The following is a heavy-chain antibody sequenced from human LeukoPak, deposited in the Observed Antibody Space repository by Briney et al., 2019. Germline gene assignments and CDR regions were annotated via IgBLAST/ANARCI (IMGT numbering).Heavy chain of an antibody. CDR1: GYSISSGYY. D-gene: IGHD3-10*01. Sequence: WETLSLTCTVSGYSISSGYYWGWIRQPPGKGLEWIGYIYSSGSTNYNPSLKSRVTMSVDTSKNQFSLKVSSVTAADTAVYYCARVFDSGSQAYFYYMDVWGKGTTVTISS. CDR3: ARVFDSGSQAYFYYMDV. J-gene: IGHJ6*03. CDR2: IYSSGST. V-gene: IGHV4-61*01.